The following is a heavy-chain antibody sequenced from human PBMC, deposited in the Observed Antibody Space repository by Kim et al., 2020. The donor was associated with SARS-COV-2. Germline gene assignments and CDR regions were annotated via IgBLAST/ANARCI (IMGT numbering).Heavy chain of an antibody. CDR1: GYIFTGHT. J-gene: IGHJ4*02. V-gene: IGHV7-4-1*02. CDR3: AREFGTINNFDF. CDR2: MYTNSGNP. D-gene: IGHD5-12*01. Sequence: ASVKVSCKASGYIFTGHTIHWLRQAPGQGLEWLGRMYTNSGNPTYAQGFTGRLVLSLDTSVSTAYLHLSSLRAEDTAVFYCAREFGTINNFDFWGQGTLV.